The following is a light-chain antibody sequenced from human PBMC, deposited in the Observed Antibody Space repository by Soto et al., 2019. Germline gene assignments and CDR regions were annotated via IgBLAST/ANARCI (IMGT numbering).Light chain of an antibody. V-gene: IGKV4-1*01. CDR1: QPVLYSSNNRNY. CDR2: WAS. CDR3: HQYLSAPFT. J-gene: IGKJ2*01. Sequence: TAMTQSPDSLAVSLGERATINCKSSQPVLYSSNNRNYLAWYQQRPGQPPKLLIYWASTRESGVPDRFSGSGSGTDFTLTITSLQAEDVAVYYCHQYLSAPFTFGQGTKLEIK.